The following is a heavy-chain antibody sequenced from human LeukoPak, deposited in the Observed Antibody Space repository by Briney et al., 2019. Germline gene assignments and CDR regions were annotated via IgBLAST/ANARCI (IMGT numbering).Heavy chain of an antibody. Sequence: ASVKVSCKASGYTFTGYYMHWVRQAPGQGLEWMGWINPNSGGTNYAQKFQGRVTMTRDPSISTAYMELSRLRSDDTAVYYCARDLYSSGWTLYYWGQGTLVTVSS. CDR2: INPNSGGT. CDR1: GYTFTGYY. V-gene: IGHV1-2*02. CDR3: ARDLYSSGWTLYY. J-gene: IGHJ4*02. D-gene: IGHD6-19*01.